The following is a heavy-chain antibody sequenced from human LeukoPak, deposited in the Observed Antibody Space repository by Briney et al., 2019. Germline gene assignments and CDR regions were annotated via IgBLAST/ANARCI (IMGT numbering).Heavy chain of an antibody. D-gene: IGHD3-9*01. CDR1: GYTFTSYA. CDR3: AREDDILTGYQYYFDY. V-gene: IGHV1-3*01. J-gene: IGHJ4*02. Sequence: PGASVKVSCKASGYTFTSYAMHWVRQAPGQRLEWMGWINAGNGNTKYSQKFQGRITITRDTSTSTAYMELRSLRSDDTAVYYCAREDDILTGYQYYFDYWGQGTLVTVSS. CDR2: INAGNGNT.